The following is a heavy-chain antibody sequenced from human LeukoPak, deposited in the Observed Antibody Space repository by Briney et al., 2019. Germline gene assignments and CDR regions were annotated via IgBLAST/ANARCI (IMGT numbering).Heavy chain of an antibody. CDR2: INYSGNT. J-gene: IGHJ5*02. Sequence: PSETLSLTCIVSGGSISSSSHYWGWIRQPPGKGLEWIGSINYSGNTFYNPSLKSRVTISVDTSKNQFSLKLSSVTAADTAVYYCARFPYYYDSSGYYTSGNWFDPWGQGTLVTVSS. CDR3: ARFPYYYDSSGYYTSGNWFDP. D-gene: IGHD3-22*01. V-gene: IGHV4-39*07. CDR1: GGSISSSSHY.